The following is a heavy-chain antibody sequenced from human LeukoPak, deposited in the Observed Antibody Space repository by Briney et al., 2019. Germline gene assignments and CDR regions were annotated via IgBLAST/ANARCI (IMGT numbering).Heavy chain of an antibody. CDR1: GGPIINFY. V-gene: IGHV4-59*01. J-gene: IGHJ5*02. Sequence: SETLSLTCTVSGGPIINFYWSWIRQTPGKGLEWIGYVYYLGTTAYNPSLESRVTISVDTSKNHFSLKLSSLTAADTGVYYCAKGRGPFDPWGQGTLVTVSS. CDR2: VYYLGTT. CDR3: AKGRGPFDP. D-gene: IGHD3-10*01.